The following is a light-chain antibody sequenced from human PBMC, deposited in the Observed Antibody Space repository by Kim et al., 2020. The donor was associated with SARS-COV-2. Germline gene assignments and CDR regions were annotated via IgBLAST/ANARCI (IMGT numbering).Light chain of an antibody. CDR2: DNN. J-gene: IGLJ2*01. CDR1: SSNIGAHYD. CDR3: QSYDSSLSVV. Sequence: QSVLTQPPSVSGAPGQRVTISCTGSSSNIGAHYDVHWYQQLPGTAPKLLIYDNNNRPSGVPDRFSGSRSGTSASLAITGLQAEDEADYYCQSYDSSLSVVFGGGTQLTVL. V-gene: IGLV1-40*01.